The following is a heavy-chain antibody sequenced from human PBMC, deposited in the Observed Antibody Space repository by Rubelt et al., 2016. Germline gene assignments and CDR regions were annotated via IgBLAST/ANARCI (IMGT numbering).Heavy chain of an antibody. D-gene: IGHD3-10*01. J-gene: IGHJ5*02. V-gene: IGHV3-66*01. Sequence: EVQLVESGGGLIQPGGSLRLSCAASGFTVSSNYMSWVRQAPGKGLEWVSVIYSGGSTYYADSVKGRFTISRDNSKNTLYLQMNSLRAEDTAVYYCARVKSGVRGEVGWFDPWGQGTLVTVSS. CDR1: GFTVSSNY. CDR3: ARVKSGVRGEVGWFDP. CDR2: IYSGGST.